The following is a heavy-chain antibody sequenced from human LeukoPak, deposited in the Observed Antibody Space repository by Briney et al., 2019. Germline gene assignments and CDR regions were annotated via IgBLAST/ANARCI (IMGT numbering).Heavy chain of an antibody. CDR1: GDSITTGNYY. D-gene: IGHD6-13*01. Sequence: PSETLSLTCTVSGDSITTGNYYWSWVRQPAGKGLEWIGRVYTSGATNSNPSLKSRVSISIDPSKNQFSLDLGSVTAADTAVYYCARGGSSWPFPPHWFDYWGQGVLVTVSS. CDR2: VYTSGAT. CDR3: ARGGSSWPFPPHWFDY. J-gene: IGHJ4*02. V-gene: IGHV4-61*02.